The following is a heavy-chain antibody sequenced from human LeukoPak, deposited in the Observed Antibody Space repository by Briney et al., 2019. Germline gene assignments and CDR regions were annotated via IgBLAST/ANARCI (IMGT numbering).Heavy chain of an antibody. CDR1: GNSFTTYW. CDR3: ARFSGSGWSIYYFDY. CDR2: IYPGDSDT. V-gene: IGHV5-51*01. D-gene: IGHD6-19*01. J-gene: IGHJ4*02. Sequence: GESLKISCKGSGNSFTTYWIGWVRQMPGKGLEWMGIIYPGDSDTRYSPSFQGQVTISADKSISTAYLQWSSLKASDTAMYYCARFSGSGWSIYYFDYWGQGTLVTVSS.